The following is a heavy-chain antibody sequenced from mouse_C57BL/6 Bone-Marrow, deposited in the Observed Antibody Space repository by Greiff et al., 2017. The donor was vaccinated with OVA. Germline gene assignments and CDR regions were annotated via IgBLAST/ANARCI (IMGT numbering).Heavy chain of an antibody. Sequence: EVQLVESGGGLVKPGGSLQLSCAASGFTFSRYAMSWVRQTPAKRLEWVATISDGGSYTYYPDNVQGRFTISRDNAKNNLYLQMSHLKSEDTAMYYCARQPITTGVAHWYFDVWGTGTTVTVSS. CDR1: GFTFSRYA. D-gene: IGHD1-1*01. V-gene: IGHV5-4*01. J-gene: IGHJ1*03. CDR3: ARQPITTGVAHWYFDV. CDR2: ISDGGSYT.